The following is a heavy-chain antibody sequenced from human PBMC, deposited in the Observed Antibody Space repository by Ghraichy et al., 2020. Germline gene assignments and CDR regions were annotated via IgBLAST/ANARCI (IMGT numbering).Heavy chain of an antibody. J-gene: IGHJ2*01. Sequence: GGSLRLSCAASGFTFSIYAMSWVRQAPGKGLEWVSGTDGSGGSRHYADSVKGRFTISRDNSKNTLYLQMNSLRAEDTAIYYCAKVWDLWGRGTLVTVSS. CDR1: GFTFSIYA. V-gene: IGHV3-23*01. CDR2: TDGSGGSR. CDR3: AKVWDL. D-gene: IGHD2-21*01.